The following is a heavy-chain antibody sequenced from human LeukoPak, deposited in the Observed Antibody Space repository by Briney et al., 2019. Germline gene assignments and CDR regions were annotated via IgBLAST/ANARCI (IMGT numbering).Heavy chain of an antibody. V-gene: IGHV4-39*01. J-gene: IGHJ3*01. CDR3: ARHLAMRDAFDV. D-gene: IGHD2-2*01. CDR1: GGSIRSSDYS. Sequence: SETLSLTCAVSGGSIRSSDYSRGWIRQPPGEGLEWIGSIYYSGTTYYNPSLKSRVTISVDTSKNHFSLELSSVTATDTAVYFCARHLAMRDAFDVWGQGTMVTVSS. CDR2: IYYSGTT.